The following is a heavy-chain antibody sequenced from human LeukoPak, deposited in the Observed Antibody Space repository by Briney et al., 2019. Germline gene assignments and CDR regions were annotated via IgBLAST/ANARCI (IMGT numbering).Heavy chain of an antibody. CDR1: GFTFSNYW. J-gene: IGHJ4*02. CDR2: IKQDGSEK. Sequence: PGGSLRLSCAASGFTFSNYWMSWVRQAPGKGLEWVANIKQDGSEKYYVDSVKGRFTISRDNAKNSLYLQMNNLRAEDTAVYYCAFRLVGAPLGFDYWGQGTLVTVSS. V-gene: IGHV3-7*03. D-gene: IGHD1-26*01. CDR3: AFRLVGAPLGFDY.